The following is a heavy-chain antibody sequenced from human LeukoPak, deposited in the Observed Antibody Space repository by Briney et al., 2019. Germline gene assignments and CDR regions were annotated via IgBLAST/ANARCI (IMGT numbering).Heavy chain of an antibody. CDR3: ARVGSSSYIYYMDV. CDR2: ISSSSSTI. Sequence: GGSLRLSCAASGFTFSSYSMNWVRQAPGKGLEWVSYISSSSSTIYYADSVKDRFTISRDNAKNSLYLQMNSLRAEDTAVYYCARVGSSSYIYYMDVWGKGTTVTVSS. CDR1: GFTFSSYS. J-gene: IGHJ6*03. D-gene: IGHD2-2*02. V-gene: IGHV3-48*04.